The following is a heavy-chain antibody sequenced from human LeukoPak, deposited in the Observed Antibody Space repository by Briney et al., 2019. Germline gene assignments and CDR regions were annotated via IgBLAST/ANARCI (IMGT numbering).Heavy chain of an antibody. V-gene: IGHV4-38-2*02. J-gene: IGHJ4*02. CDR3: ARGTEVIAAAGDFDY. Sequence: PSETLSLTCTVSGYSISSGYYWGWIRQPPGKGLEWIGSIYHSGSTYYNPSLKSRVTISVDTSKNQFSLKLSSVTAADTAVYYCARGTEVIAAAGDFDYWGQGTLVTVSS. CDR1: GYSISSGYY. CDR2: IYHSGST. D-gene: IGHD6-13*01.